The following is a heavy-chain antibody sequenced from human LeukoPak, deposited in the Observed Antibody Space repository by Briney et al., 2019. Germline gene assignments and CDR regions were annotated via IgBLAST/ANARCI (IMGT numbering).Heavy chain of an antibody. D-gene: IGHD2-2*01. CDR3: ARGPHDRYCSSTSCYLIDY. CDR2: INHSGST. CDR1: GGSFSGYY. Sequence: KPSETLSLTCAVYGGSFSGYYWSWIRQPPGKGLEWIGEINHSGSTNYNPSLKSRVTISVDTSKNQFSLKPSSVTAADTAVYYCARGPHDRYCSSTSCYLIDYWGQGTLVTVSS. J-gene: IGHJ4*02. V-gene: IGHV4-34*01.